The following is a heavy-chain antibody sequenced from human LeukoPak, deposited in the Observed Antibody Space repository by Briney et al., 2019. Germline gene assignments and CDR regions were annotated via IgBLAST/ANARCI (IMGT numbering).Heavy chain of an antibody. D-gene: IGHD3-10*02. CDR1: GFNFDRYT. J-gene: IGHJ4*02. CDR3: AKELDTMFFDY. V-gene: IGHV3-43*01. CDR2: AGWAGGTT. Sequence: GGSLRLSCATSGFNFDRYTIHWVRQAPGKGLEWVSLAGWAGGTTFYSDSVRGRFAIPRDSGRKSVYLQMNSLTTDDTAFYFCAKELDTMFFDYWGQGALVTVSS.